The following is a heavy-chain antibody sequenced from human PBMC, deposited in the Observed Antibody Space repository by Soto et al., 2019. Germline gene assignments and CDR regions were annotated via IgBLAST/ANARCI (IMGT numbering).Heavy chain of an antibody. CDR3: ASDMVRALAV. CDR2: MYSGGST. CDR1: GFTVSSHY. V-gene: IGHV3-66*01. Sequence: EVQLVESGGGLVQPGGSLRLSCAASGFTVSSHYMSWVRQAPGKGLEWDSVMYSGGSTYYADSVKGRFAISRDNSKSTLSVQMNRLRAADTAVYYCASDMVRALAVWGQGTTVSVS. D-gene: IGHD3-10*01. J-gene: IGHJ6*02.